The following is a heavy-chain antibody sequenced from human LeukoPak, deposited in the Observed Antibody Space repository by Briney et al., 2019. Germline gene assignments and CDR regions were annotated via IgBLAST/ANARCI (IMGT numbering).Heavy chain of an antibody. Sequence: PGGSLRLSCAASGFTLSGYWMHWVRQAPGKGLVWVSRIYIDGTSTIYADSVKGRFTISRDNAKNTLYLQMNSLRAEDTAVYYCARDRYYGGNSHALDIWGQGTIVTVSS. CDR2: IYIDGTST. D-gene: IGHD4-23*01. CDR1: GFTLSGYW. CDR3: ARDRYYGGNSHALDI. J-gene: IGHJ3*02. V-gene: IGHV3-74*01.